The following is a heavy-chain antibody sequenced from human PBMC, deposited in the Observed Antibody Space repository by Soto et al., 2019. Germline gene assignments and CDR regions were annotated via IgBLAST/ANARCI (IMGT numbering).Heavy chain of an antibody. CDR3: ARLKRDGYNYSPLYY. D-gene: IGHD5-12*01. CDR1: GYSFTSYW. V-gene: IGHV5-51*01. Sequence: GESLKISCKGSGYSFTSYWIGWVRQMPGKGLEWTGIIYPGDSDTRYSPSFQGQVTISADKSISTAYLQWSSLKASDTAMYYCARLKRDGYNYSPLYYWGQGTLVTVSS. J-gene: IGHJ4*02. CDR2: IYPGDSDT.